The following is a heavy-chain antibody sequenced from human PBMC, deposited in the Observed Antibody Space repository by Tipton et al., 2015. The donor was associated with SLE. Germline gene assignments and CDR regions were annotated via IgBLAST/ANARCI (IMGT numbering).Heavy chain of an antibody. D-gene: IGHD6-13*01. J-gene: IGHJ5*02. CDR3: ARGGEAAAGYSWFDP. CDR1: GGSFSGYY. CDR2: INHSGST. Sequence: TLSLTCDVYGGSFSGYYWSWIRQPPGKGLEWIGEINHSGSTNYNPSLKSRVTISVDTSKNQFSLKLSSVTAADTATYYCARGGEAAAGYSWFDPWGQGTLVTVSS. V-gene: IGHV4-34*01.